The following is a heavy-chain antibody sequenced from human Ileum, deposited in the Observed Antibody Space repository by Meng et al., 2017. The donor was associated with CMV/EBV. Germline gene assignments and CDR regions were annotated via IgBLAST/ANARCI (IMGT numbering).Heavy chain of an antibody. CDR2: IRQDGSDK. J-gene: IGHJ4*02. CDR1: GFTFSTYW. Sequence: GESLKIFCAASGFTFSTYWMSWVRQAPGYGLEWVANIRQDGSDKYYVDSVRGRFTISRDNAQNSLYLQINSLRAEDSAVYYCARGDGSIHASRLLDYWGQGTLVTVSS. CDR3: ARGDGSIHASRLLDY. V-gene: IGHV3-7*01. D-gene: IGHD2-15*01.